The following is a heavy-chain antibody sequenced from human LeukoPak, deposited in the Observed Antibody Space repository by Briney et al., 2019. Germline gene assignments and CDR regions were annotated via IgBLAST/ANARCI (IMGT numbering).Heavy chain of an antibody. Sequence: GGSLRLSCAASGFTFSSYAMSWVRQAPGKGLEWVSYISSSGSTIYYADSVKGRFTFSRDVAKNSLYLQMNSLRAEDTAVYYCAREYNGYMDVWGQGTTVTVSS. D-gene: IGHD5-24*01. V-gene: IGHV3-48*03. CDR3: AREYNGYMDV. CDR2: ISSSGSTI. CDR1: GFTFSSYA. J-gene: IGHJ6*02.